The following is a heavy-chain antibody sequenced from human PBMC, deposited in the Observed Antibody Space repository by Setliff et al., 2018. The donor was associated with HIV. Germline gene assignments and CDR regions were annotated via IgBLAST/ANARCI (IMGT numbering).Heavy chain of an antibody. Sequence: NPSETLSLTCDVYAGSLSGYYWSWIRQSPGKGLQWIGEINDSGNTNYNPSLKSRVTISVDASKNHFSLSLKSVTAADTAVFYCARRRSFIGGAVAGHLDYWGQGTPVTVSS. D-gene: IGHD6-19*01. J-gene: IGHJ4*02. CDR1: AGSLSGYY. V-gene: IGHV4-34*01. CDR3: ARRRSFIGGAVAGHLDY. CDR2: INDSGNT.